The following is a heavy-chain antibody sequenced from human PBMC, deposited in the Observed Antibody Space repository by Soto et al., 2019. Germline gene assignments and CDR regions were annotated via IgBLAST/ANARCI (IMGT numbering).Heavy chain of an antibody. Sequence: PSETLSLTCAVSGYSISSGYYWGWIRQPPGKGLEWIGSIYHSGSTYYNPSLKSRVTISVDTSKNQFSLKLSSVTAADTAVYYCASGNPSYGRYVDYWGQGTLVTVSS. CDR3: ASGNPSYGRYVDY. CDR1: GYSISSGYY. CDR2: IYHSGST. D-gene: IGHD5-18*01. V-gene: IGHV4-38-2*01. J-gene: IGHJ4*02.